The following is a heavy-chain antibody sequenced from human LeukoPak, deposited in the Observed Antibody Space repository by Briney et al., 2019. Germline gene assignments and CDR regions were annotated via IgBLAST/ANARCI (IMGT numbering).Heavy chain of an antibody. CDR1: GFSLSTYS. J-gene: IGHJ6*03. D-gene: IGHD3-10*01. Sequence: PGGSQRLSCAASGFSLSTYSRNWVRQTPGKGLEWLSYISVSGTIHYADSVKGRFSIPRDNGRNSVSLQMNRLRAGDTGVYFCATAPHGASDYVDVWGRGTTVSVSS. CDR2: ISVSGTI. V-gene: IGHV3-48*01. CDR3: ATAPHGASDYVDV.